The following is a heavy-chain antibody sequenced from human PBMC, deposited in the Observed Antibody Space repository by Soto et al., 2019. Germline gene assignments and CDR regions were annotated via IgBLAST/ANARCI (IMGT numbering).Heavy chain of an antibody. Sequence: QVQLVESGGGVVQPGRSLRLSCAASGFTFSSYGMHWVRQAPGKGLEWVAVISYEGSKKYYADSVKGRFTISRDNSKNTLYLQMNGLSAEDTAVYYCANMLADGDYWGQGTLVTVSS. V-gene: IGHV3-30*18. CDR2: ISYEGSKK. D-gene: IGHD2-8*01. CDR1: GFTFSSYG. J-gene: IGHJ4*02. CDR3: ANMLADGDY.